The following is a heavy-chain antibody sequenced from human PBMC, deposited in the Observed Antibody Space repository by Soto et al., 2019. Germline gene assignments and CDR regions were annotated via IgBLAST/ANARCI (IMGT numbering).Heavy chain of an antibody. J-gene: IGHJ4*02. D-gene: IGHD2-15*01. CDR1: GFTFSSYA. CDR2: ITAGGGST. Sequence: EVQLLESGGGLVQPGGSLRLSCAASGFTFSSYAMSWVRQAPGKGLEWVSAITAGGGSTYYADSVQGRFTISRDNSKNTLFLQMNRLRAEDTAVYYWAKDMARYCSGGDCYLGSDYWGQGTLVTVSS. CDR3: AKDMARYCSGGDCYLGSDY. V-gene: IGHV3-23*01.